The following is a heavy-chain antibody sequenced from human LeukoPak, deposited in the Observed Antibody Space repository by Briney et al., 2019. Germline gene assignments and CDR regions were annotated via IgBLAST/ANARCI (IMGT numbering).Heavy chain of an antibody. CDR3: ARGGNSFDY. D-gene: IGHD2-15*01. CDR2: IYDSGST. J-gene: IGHJ4*02. CDR1: GGSISRGDYY. V-gene: IGHV4-30-4*01. Sequence: SQTLSLTCTVSGGSISRGDYYWSWIRQPPGKGLEWIGYIYDSGSTYYNPSLKSRVSISVDTSKNQFSLKLSSVTAADTAVYYCARGGNSFDYWGQGTLVSVSS.